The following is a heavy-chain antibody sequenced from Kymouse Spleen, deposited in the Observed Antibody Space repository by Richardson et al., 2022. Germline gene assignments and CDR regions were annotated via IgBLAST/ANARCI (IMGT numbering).Heavy chain of an antibody. CDR1: GGSISSSNW. J-gene: IGHJ6*02. D-gene: IGHD1-20*01,IGHD1-7*01. CDR3: ARAGITGTPPHYYYGMDV. V-gene: IGHV4-4*02. CDR2: IYHSGST. Sequence: QVQLQESGPGLVKPSGTLSLTCAVSGGSISSSNWWSWVRQPPGKGLEWIGEIYHSGSTNYNPSLKSRVTISVDKSKNQFSLKLSSVTAADTAVYYCARAGITGTPPHYYYGMDVWGQGTTVTVSS.